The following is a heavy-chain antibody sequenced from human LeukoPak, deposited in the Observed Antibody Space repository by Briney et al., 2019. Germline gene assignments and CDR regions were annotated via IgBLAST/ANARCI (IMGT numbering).Heavy chain of an antibody. CDR2: INGYNGDS. CDR3: ARGISRLPSAAFDI. V-gene: IGHV1-18*01. J-gene: IGHJ3*02. Sequence: ASVKVSCKASGYSFTSHGISWARQAPGQGLEWMGWINGYNGDSNYAQNLQGRVTMTTDTSTSTAYMELRSLRSDDTAVYYCARGISRLPSAAFDIWGQGTMVTVPS. D-gene: IGHD6-6*01. CDR1: GYSFTSHG.